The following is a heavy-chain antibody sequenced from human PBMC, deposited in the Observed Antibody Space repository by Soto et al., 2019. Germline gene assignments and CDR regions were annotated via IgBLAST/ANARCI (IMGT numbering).Heavy chain of an antibody. CDR2: INPIGGST. J-gene: IGHJ3*02. V-gene: IGHV1-46*01. CDR3: ARASKLRYYGSGSYYKGLDDAFDI. Sequence: ASVKVSCKASGYTFTSYYIHWVRQAPGQGLEWMGIINPIGGSTNYAQKFQGRVTMTTDTSTSTAYMELSSLRSEDTAVYYCARASKLRYYGSGSYYKGLDDAFDIWGQGTMVTVSS. CDR1: GYTFTSYY. D-gene: IGHD3-10*01.